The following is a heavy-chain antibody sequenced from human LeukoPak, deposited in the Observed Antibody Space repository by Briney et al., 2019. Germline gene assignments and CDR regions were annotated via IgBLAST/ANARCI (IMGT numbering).Heavy chain of an antibody. CDR2: IYYSGST. J-gene: IGHJ6*02. D-gene: IGHD6-6*01. V-gene: IGHV4-59*12. CDR3: ARDGQLGCYYYYGMDV. CDR1: GGSISSYY. Sequence: SETLSLTCTVSGGSISSYYWSWLRQPPGKGLEWIGYIYYSGSTNYNPSLKSRVTISVDTSKNQFSLKLSSVTAADTAVYYCARDGQLGCYYYYGMDVWGQGTTVTVSS.